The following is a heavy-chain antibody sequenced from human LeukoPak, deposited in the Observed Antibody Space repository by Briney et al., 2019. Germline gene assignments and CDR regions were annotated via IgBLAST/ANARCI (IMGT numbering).Heavy chain of an antibody. Sequence: ASVKVSCKASGGTFSSYAISWVRQAPGQGLEWMGRINVILDTANYAQKFQGRVTIIADISTSTSYMELSSLRSEDTAVYYCARGSYIGVAVTAYFGYWGQGTLVTVSS. CDR2: INVILDTA. J-gene: IGHJ4*02. CDR1: GGTFSSYA. D-gene: IGHD2-21*02. V-gene: IGHV1-69*04. CDR3: ARGSYIGVAVTAYFGY.